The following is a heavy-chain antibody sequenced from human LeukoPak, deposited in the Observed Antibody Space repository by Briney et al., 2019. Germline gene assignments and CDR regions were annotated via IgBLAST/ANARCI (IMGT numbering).Heavy chain of an antibody. J-gene: IGHJ2*01. V-gene: IGHV3-74*01. CDR1: GFTFSTYW. D-gene: IGHD2-15*01. CDR3: ARDASPGYFDL. Sequence: GGSLRLSCAVSGFTFSTYWMHWVRQGPGKGLAWVSRITNDGSATDHADSVKGRFTISRDNAENTLYLHMNSLTDEDTAVYYCARDASPGYFDLWGRGTLVTVS. CDR2: ITNDGSAT.